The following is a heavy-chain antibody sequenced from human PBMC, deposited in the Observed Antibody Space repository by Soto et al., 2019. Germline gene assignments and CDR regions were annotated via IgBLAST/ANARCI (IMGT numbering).Heavy chain of an antibody. V-gene: IGHV1-3*05. D-gene: IGHD4-4*01. CDR1: GYTFTSYA. CDR2: INAGNGNT. J-gene: IGHJ2*01. CDR3: AGGANDFINCDWYVDL. Sequence: QVQLVQSGAEEKKPGASVKVSCKASGYTFTSYAMHWVRQAPGQRLEWMGWINAGNGNTKYSQKFQGRVTITGDTSASTAYMELSSLRSEDTAVYYCAGGANDFINCDWYVDLWGRGTLVTVSS.